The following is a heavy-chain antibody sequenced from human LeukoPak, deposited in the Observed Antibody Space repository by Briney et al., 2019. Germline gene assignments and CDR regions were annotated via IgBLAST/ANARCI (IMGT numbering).Heavy chain of an antibody. CDR2: IIPIFGTA. CDR1: GYTFTGYY. Sequence: AASVKVSCKASGYTFTGYYMHWVRQAPGQGLEWMGGIIPIFGTANYAQKFQGRVTITTDESTSTAYMELSSLRSEDTAVYYCARELEDIAFDIWGQGTMVTVSS. J-gene: IGHJ3*02. CDR3: ARELEDIAFDI. V-gene: IGHV1-69*05. D-gene: IGHD1-1*01.